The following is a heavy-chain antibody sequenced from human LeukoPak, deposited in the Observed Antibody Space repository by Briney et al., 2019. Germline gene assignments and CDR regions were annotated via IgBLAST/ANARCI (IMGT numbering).Heavy chain of an antibody. V-gene: IGHV1-46*01. D-gene: IGHD3-22*01. Sequence: ASVKVSCKASGYTVTSYHMHWVRQAPGQGLEWMGMINPSGGTTSYAQKFQGRVTMTRDTSTSTVYMELSSLRSEDTAVYYCARDGSSGSGDYWGQGALVAVSS. CDR2: INPSGGTT. J-gene: IGHJ4*02. CDR3: ARDGSSGSGDY. CDR1: GYTVTSYH.